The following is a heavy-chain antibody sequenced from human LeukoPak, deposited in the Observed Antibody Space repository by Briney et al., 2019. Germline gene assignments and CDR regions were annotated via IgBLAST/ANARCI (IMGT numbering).Heavy chain of an antibody. D-gene: IGHD4-17*01. CDR2: IKQDGSQK. CDR1: GFTFSSYW. Sequence: GGSLRLSCAASGFTFSSYWMSWVRQAPGKGLEWVATIKQDGSQKEYVDSVKGRFTISRDNAKNSLYLQMNSLRAEDTAVYYCARDPTVTNFHDAFDIWGQGTMVTISS. CDR3: ARDPTVTNFHDAFDI. J-gene: IGHJ3*02. V-gene: IGHV3-7*05.